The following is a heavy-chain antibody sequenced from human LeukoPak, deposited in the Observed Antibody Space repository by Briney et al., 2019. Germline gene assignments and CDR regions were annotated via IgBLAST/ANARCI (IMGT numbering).Heavy chain of an antibody. Sequence: AGGSLRLSCAASGFTFSSYAMSWVRQAPGKGLEWVSAISGSGGSTYYADSVKGRFTISRDNSKNTLYLQMNSLRAEDTAVYYCARTTGYVVGVRLGELSLGWDYWGQGTLVTVSS. D-gene: IGHD3-16*02. V-gene: IGHV3-23*01. CDR2: ISGSGGST. CDR1: GFTFSSYA. CDR3: ARTTGYVVGVRLGELSLGWDY. J-gene: IGHJ4*02.